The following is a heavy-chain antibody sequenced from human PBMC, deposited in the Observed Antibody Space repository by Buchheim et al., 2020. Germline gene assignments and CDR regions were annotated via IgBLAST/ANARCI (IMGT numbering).Heavy chain of an antibody. J-gene: IGHJ1*01. V-gene: IGHV3-30-3*01. CDR1: GFTFSSYT. CDR3: AKVWYSGSYRWLQH. Sequence: QVQLVESGGGVVQPGRSLRLSCAASGFTFSSYTMHWVRQAPGKGLEWVAVISYDGSNKYYADSVKGRFTISRDNSKSTLYLQMNSLRAEDTAVYYCAKVWYSGSYRWLQHWGQGTL. D-gene: IGHD1-26*01. CDR2: ISYDGSNK.